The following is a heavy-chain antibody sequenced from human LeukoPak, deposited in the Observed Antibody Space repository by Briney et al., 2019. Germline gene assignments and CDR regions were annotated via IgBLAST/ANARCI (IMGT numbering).Heavy chain of an antibody. V-gene: IGHV4-61*02. D-gene: IGHD3-22*01. J-gene: IGHJ4*02. Sequence: SETLSLTCTVSGGSISSGSYYWSWIRQLAGKGLEWIGRIYTSGSTNYNPSLKSRVTISVDTSKNQFSLKLSSVTAADTAVYYCARDHYYDSSGYGWGQGTLVTVSS. CDR1: GGSISSGSYY. CDR2: IYTSGST. CDR3: ARDHYYDSSGYG.